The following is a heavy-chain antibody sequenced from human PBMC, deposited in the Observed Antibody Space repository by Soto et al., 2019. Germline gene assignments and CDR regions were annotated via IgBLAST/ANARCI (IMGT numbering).Heavy chain of an antibody. Sequence: EVQLLESGGGLVQPGGSLRLSCAASGFTFSSYAMSWARQAPGKGLEWVSATSGSGGSTYYADSVKGRFTISRDNSKNTLYLQMNSLRAQDTAVYYCARRSSGWYFDYWGQGTLVTVSS. D-gene: IGHD6-19*01. V-gene: IGHV3-23*01. CDR3: ARRSSGWYFDY. CDR2: TSGSGGST. J-gene: IGHJ4*02. CDR1: GFTFSSYA.